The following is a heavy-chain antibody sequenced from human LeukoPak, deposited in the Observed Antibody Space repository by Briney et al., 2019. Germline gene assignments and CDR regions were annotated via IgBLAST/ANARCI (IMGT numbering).Heavy chain of an antibody. Sequence: ASVKVSCKASAYTFTNYGYGWVRQAPGQGLEWMGWTSTHNGNKMYAQSLQGRVTVTTDTSTTTTYMELTSLRPDDTAQCYISRDLRRGSYYYGHYLALWAQRPLDTV. CDR2: TSTHNGNK. D-gene: IGHD1-26*01. CDR1: AYTFTNYG. V-gene: IGHV1-18*01. J-gene: IGHJ4*02. CDR3: SRDLRRGSYYYGHYLAL.